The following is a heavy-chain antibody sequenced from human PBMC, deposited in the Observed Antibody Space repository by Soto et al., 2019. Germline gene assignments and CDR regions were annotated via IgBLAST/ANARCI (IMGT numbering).Heavy chain of an antibody. D-gene: IGHD3-9*01. V-gene: IGHV1-18*04. CDR1: GYTYTNCG. Sequence: VTVKVSGKASGYTYTNCGTSWLRQAPGQGPEWMGWISTSDGNTNYAQKLQGRVAMTTDTSTTTAYMELRGLNFDDTAVYDCARWAFGSNDWYFGALDFWG. J-gene: IGHJ3*01. CDR3: ARWAFGSNDWYFGALDF. CDR2: ISTSDGNT.